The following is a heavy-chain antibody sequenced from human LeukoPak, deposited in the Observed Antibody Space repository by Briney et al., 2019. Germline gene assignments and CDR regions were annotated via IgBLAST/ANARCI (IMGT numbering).Heavy chain of an antibody. V-gene: IGHV4-38-2*02. CDR3: ARDTYYYDSSGPNSY. CDR2: IYHGGTT. Sequence: SETLSLTCTVSGYSISSGYYWGWIRQPPGKGPEWIGNIYHGGTTYYNPSLKSRVTLSVGTSKNQFSLKLTSVTAADTAVYYCARDTYYYDSSGPNSYWGQGTLVTVSS. J-gene: IGHJ4*02. CDR1: GYSISSGYY. D-gene: IGHD3-22*01.